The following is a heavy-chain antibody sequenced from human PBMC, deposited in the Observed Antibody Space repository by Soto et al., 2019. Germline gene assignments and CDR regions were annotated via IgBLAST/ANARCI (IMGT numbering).Heavy chain of an antibody. CDR2: INAGNGNT. J-gene: IGHJ4*02. CDR3: ASSIVVVTALDY. Sequence: QVQLVQSGAEEKKPGASVKGSCKASGYTFTSYAMHWVRQAPGQRLEWMGWINAGNGNTKYSQKFQGRVTITRDTSASTAYMELSSLISEDTAVYYCASSIVVVTALDYWGQGTLVTVSS. V-gene: IGHV1-3*05. CDR1: GYTFTSYA. D-gene: IGHD2-21*02.